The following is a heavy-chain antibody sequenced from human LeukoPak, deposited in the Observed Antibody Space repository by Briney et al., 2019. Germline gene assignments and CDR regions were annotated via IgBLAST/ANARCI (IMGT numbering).Heavy chain of an antibody. CDR2: IIPIFGTA. CDR3: ARDRLTYCSGGSCYSFKSSPILYYFDY. CDR1: GGTFSSYA. Sequence: GSSVKVSFKASGGTFSSYAISWVRQAPGQGLEWMGGIIPIFGTANYAQKFQGRVTITADESTSTAYMELSSLRSEDTAVYYCARDRLTYCSGGSCYSFKSSPILYYFDYWGQGTLVTVSS. J-gene: IGHJ4*02. V-gene: IGHV1-69*01. D-gene: IGHD2-15*01.